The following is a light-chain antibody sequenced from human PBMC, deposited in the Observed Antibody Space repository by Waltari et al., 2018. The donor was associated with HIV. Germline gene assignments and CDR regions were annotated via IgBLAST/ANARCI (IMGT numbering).Light chain of an antibody. CDR3: VGWDSRLSGYV. V-gene: IGLV1-47*01. J-gene: IGLJ1*01. CDR1: SSNIENDN. CDR2: KET. Sequence: QSVLTQPPSASGTPVQRVTISCSGSSSNIENDNVYWYQQLTGAAPRYLIDKETQRPSGVPDRFTGSNSGTSSSLAISGLRSEDEADYYCVGWDSRLSGYVFGSGTKVTVL.